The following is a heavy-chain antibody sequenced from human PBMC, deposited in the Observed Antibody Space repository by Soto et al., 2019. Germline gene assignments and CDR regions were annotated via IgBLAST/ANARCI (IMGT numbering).Heavy chain of an antibody. CDR1: GFTFSSYA. Sequence: GGSLRLSCAASGFTFSSYAMHWVRQAPGKGLEWVAVISYDGSNKYYADSVKGRFTISRDNSKNTLYLQMNSLRAEDTAVYYCGRDRSSSWYAFDIWGQGTMVTVSS. CDR3: GRDRSSSWYAFDI. J-gene: IGHJ3*02. V-gene: IGHV3-30-3*01. D-gene: IGHD6-13*01. CDR2: ISYDGSNK.